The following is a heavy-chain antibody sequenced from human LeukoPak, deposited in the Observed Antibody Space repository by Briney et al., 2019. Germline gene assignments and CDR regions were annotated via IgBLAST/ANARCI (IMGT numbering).Heavy chain of an antibody. Sequence: GSLRLSCAASGFTFSSYGMHWVRQAPGKGLEWVAVISYDGSNKYYADSVKGRFTISRDSHKNTLYLQMKTLRAEDTPVYHCARVLGYSGTSWFDPWGQGTLVTVSS. D-gene: IGHD1-26*01. J-gene: IGHJ5*02. CDR1: GFTFSSYG. CDR3: ARVLGYSGTSWFDP. V-gene: IGHV3-30*03. CDR2: ISYDGSNK.